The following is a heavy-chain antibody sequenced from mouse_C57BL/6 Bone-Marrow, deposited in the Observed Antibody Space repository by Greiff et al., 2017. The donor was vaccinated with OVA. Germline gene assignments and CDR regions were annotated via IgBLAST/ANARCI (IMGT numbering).Heavy chain of an antibody. Sequence: EVKLMESGPGLVKPSQSLSLTCSVTGYSITSGYYWNWIRQFPGNKLEWMGYISYDGSNNYNPSLKNRISITRDTSKNQFFLKLNSVTTEDTATYYCAREGYYGSSPLAMDYWGQGTSVTVSS. D-gene: IGHD1-1*01. J-gene: IGHJ4*01. CDR3: AREGYYGSSPLAMDY. CDR1: GYSITSGYY. V-gene: IGHV3-6*01. CDR2: ISYDGSN.